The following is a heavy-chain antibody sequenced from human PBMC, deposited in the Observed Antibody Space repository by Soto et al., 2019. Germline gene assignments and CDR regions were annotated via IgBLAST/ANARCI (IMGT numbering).Heavy chain of an antibody. J-gene: IGHJ4*02. Sequence: ASVKVSCKTSGYTSSNYGINWVRQAPGQGLEWMGWISAYNGNTNFAQKLQGRVSLTTDTSSTTAYMELRSLTSDDTAVYYCARGLVPGYTGFSDYWGQGTLVTSPQ. CDR3: ARGLVPGYTGFSDY. V-gene: IGHV1-18*01. CDR1: GYTSSNYG. CDR2: ISAYNGNT. D-gene: IGHD5-12*01.